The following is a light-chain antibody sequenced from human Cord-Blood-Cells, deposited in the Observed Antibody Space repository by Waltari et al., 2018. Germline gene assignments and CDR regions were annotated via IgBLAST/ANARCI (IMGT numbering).Light chain of an antibody. CDR3: QQYNNWPPQ. CDR2: GAS. CDR1: QSVSSN. Sequence: IVMTQAPATLSVSPGERATLSCRARQSVSSNLAWYQQKPGQAPRLLIYGASTRATGSPARFSGSGSGTEFTITISSLQSEDDAVYYCQQYNNWPPQFGQGTKVEIK. V-gene: IGKV3-15*01. J-gene: IGKJ1*01.